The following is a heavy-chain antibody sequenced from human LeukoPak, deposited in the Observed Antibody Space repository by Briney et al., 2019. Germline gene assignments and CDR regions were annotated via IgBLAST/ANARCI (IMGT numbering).Heavy chain of an antibody. CDR2: VWYDGSNK. J-gene: IGHJ4*02. CDR1: GFTFSNYD. Sequence: GRSLRLSCAASGFTFSNYDMHWVRQAPGKGLEWVAVVWYDGSNKYYADSVKGRFTISRDNSKNTLYLQMNSLRAEDTAVYYCARDREFGELLVGPVDYWGQGTLVTVSS. V-gene: IGHV3-33*01. CDR3: ARDREFGELLVGPVDY. D-gene: IGHD3-10*01.